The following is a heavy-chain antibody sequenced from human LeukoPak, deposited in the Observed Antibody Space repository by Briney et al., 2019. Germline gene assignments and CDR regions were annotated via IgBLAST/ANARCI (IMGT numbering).Heavy chain of an antibody. Sequence: ASVKVPCKASGYTFTSYGISWVRQAPGQGLEWMGWISAYNGNTNYAQKLQGRVTMTTDTSTSTAYMELRSLRSDDTAVYYCARGPYYYDSSALPRDPFDYWGQGTLVTVSS. CDR2: ISAYNGNT. CDR1: GYTFTSYG. V-gene: IGHV1-18*01. CDR3: ARGPYYYDSSALPRDPFDY. D-gene: IGHD3-22*01. J-gene: IGHJ4*02.